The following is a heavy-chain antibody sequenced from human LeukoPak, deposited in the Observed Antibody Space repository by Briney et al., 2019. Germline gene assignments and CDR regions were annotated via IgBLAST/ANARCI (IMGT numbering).Heavy chain of an antibody. D-gene: IGHD2-2*01. CDR2: INSDGSTT. CDR3: ARGIVIIPAGVTDY. Sequence: PGGSLRLSCAASGFTFSSYWMHWVRQAPGKGLVWVSRINSDGSTTTYADSVKGRFTISRDNAKNTLYLQMNNLRAEDTAVYFCARGIVIIPAGVTDYWGQGTLVTVSS. V-gene: IGHV3-74*03. CDR1: GFTFSSYW. J-gene: IGHJ4*02.